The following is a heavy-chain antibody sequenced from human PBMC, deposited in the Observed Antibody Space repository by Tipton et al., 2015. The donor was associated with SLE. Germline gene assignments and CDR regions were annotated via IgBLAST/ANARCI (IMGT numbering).Heavy chain of an antibody. V-gene: IGHV4-39*07. J-gene: IGHJ4*02. D-gene: IGHD4-17*01. CDR1: GASISSSTYY. CDR3: ARLSYYGDYFDY. CDR2: FYYTANT. Sequence: GLVKPSETLSLTCSVSGASISSSTYYWGWIRQSPGKGLEWIGSFYYTANTYFNPSLRRRVTISVDTSKNRFSLELTFVTAADTAVYYCARLSYYGDYFDYWGQGSLVTVSS.